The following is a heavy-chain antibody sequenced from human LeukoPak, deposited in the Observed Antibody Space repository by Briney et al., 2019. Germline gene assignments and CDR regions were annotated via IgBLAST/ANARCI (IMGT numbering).Heavy chain of an antibody. Sequence: PPGGSLRLSCAASGFTFSSYWMSWVRQAPGKGLEWVANIKQDGSEKYYVDSVKGRFTISRDNAKNSLYLQTNSLRAEDTAVYYCARARSYGSGSYNAFDIWGQGTMVTVSS. CDR1: GFTFSSYW. J-gene: IGHJ3*02. V-gene: IGHV3-7*01. CDR3: ARARSYGSGSYNAFDI. CDR2: IKQDGSEK. D-gene: IGHD3-10*01.